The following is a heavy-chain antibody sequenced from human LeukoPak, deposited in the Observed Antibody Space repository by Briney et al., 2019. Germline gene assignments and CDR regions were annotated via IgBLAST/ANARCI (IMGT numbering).Heavy chain of an antibody. CDR3: ARISIYYYDMDV. D-gene: IGHD2/OR15-2a*01. CDR2: IYHSGST. CDR1: GGSISSGGYS. V-gene: IGHV4-30-2*02. Sequence: SQTLSLTCAVSGGSISSGGYSWSWIRQPPGKGLEWIGYIYHSGSTYYNPSLKSRVTISVDTSKNQFSLKLTSVTAADTAVYYCARISIYYYDMDVWGQGTTVTVSS. J-gene: IGHJ6*02.